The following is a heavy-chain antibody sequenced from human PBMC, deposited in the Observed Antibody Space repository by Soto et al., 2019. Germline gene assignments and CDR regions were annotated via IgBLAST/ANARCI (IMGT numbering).Heavy chain of an antibody. CDR2: MYFGGSF. Sequence: SETLSLTCNVSGAPVSNGYWSWIRQPPGKRLEWIGFMYFGGSFNYNPSLTSRATISVETSKNQFSMKLTSVTASDTAVYYCARSYYDSTGFVVDPWGQGTLVTVSS. CDR1: GAPVSNGY. V-gene: IGHV4-59*02. CDR3: ARSYYDSTGFVVDP. D-gene: IGHD3-22*01. J-gene: IGHJ5*02.